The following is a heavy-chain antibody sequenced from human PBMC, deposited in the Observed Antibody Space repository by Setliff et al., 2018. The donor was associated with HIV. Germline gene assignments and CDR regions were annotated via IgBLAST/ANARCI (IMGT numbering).Heavy chain of an antibody. CDR2: FDPKDGKT. CDR3: AIDNRGGVGAPYYFDY. Sequence: GASVKVSCKVSGYTLTELSRHWVRQAPGKGLEWMGSFDPKDGKTRYAQKFQGRVTMTEDTSTDTAYMELSSLRSEDTAVYYCAIDNRGGVGAPYYFDYWGQGARVTVSS. J-gene: IGHJ4*02. V-gene: IGHV1-24*01. D-gene: IGHD1-26*01. CDR1: GYTLTELS.